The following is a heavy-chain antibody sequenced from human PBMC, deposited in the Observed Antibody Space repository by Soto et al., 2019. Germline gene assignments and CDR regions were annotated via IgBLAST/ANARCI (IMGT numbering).Heavy chain of an antibody. CDR3: ARGVVYDFWSGSGSDWFDP. J-gene: IGHJ5*02. CDR1: GGSISSYY. V-gene: IGHV4-59*01. D-gene: IGHD3-3*01. CDR2: IYYSGST. Sequence: PSETLSLTCTVSGGSISSYYWSWIRQPPGMGLEWIGYIYYSGSTNYNPSLKSRVTISVDTSKNQFSLKLSSVTAADTAVYYCARGVVYDFWSGSGSDWFDPWGQGTLVTVS.